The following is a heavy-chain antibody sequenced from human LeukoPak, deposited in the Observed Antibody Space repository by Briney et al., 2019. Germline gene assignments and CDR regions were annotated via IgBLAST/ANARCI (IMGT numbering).Heavy chain of an antibody. Sequence: GGSLRLSCAASGFTFSSYSMNWVRQALGKGLEWVSSISSSSSYIYYADSVKGRFTISRDNAKNSLYLQMNSLRAEDTAVYYCARDYGGNSEPLDYWGQGTLVTVSS. V-gene: IGHV3-21*01. CDR3: ARDYGGNSEPLDY. J-gene: IGHJ4*02. CDR2: ISSSSSYI. D-gene: IGHD4-23*01. CDR1: GFTFSSYS.